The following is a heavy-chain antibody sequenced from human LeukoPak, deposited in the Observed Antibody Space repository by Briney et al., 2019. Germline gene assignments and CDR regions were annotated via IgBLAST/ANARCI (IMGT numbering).Heavy chain of an antibody. J-gene: IGHJ3*01. Sequence: GGSLRLSCAASGFIFSDYPMSWIRQAPGKGLEWLAYTRASDNNLYYADSVKGRFTISRDNAQTSLYLQMNSLRAEDTAVYYCARRIKGTPGHAFDFWGQGTMVTVSS. V-gene: IGHV3-11*01. D-gene: IGHD2-15*01. CDR2: TRASDNNL. CDR3: ARRIKGTPGHAFDF. CDR1: GFIFSDYP.